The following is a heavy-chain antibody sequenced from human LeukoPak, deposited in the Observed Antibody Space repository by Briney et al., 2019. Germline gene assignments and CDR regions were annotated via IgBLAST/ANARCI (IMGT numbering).Heavy chain of an antibody. CDR2: IYYSGST. CDR3: ARTTEGGYTYGYFYYYYMDV. D-gene: IGHD5-18*01. Sequence: SETLSLTCTVSGGSISSYYWSWIRQPPGKGLEWIGYIYYSGSTNYNPSLKSRVTISVDTSKNQFSLKLSSVTAADTAVYYCARTTEGGYTYGYFYYYYMDVWGKGTTVSISS. V-gene: IGHV4-59*01. J-gene: IGHJ6*03. CDR1: GGSISSYY.